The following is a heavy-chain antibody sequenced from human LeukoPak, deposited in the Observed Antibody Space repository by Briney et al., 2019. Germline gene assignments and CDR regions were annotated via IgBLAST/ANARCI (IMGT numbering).Heavy chain of an antibody. CDR2: IYYSGST. Sequence: PSETLSLTCTVSGGSISSYYWSWIRQPPGKGLEWIGYIYYSGSTYYTPSLKSRVTISVDTSKKQFSLKLSSVTAADTAVYYCARATWQLYYFDYWGQGTVVTVSS. D-gene: IGHD6-13*01. J-gene: IGHJ4*02. V-gene: IGHV4-59*12. CDR3: ARATWQLYYFDY. CDR1: GGSISSYY.